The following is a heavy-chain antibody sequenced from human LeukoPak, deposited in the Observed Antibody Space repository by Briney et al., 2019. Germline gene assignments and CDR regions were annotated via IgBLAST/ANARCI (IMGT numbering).Heavy chain of an antibody. D-gene: IGHD1-20*01. CDR1: GYSFTSYW. V-gene: IGHV5-51*01. CDR2: IYPGDSDT. CDR3: ARLSYNWNYYYGMDV. J-gene: IGHJ6*02. Sequence: GESLKISCKGSGYSFTSYWIGWVRQMPGKGLEWMGIIYPGDSDTRYSPSFQGQVTILADKSISTAYLQWSSLKASDTAMYYCARLSYNWNYYYGMDVWGQGTTVTVSS.